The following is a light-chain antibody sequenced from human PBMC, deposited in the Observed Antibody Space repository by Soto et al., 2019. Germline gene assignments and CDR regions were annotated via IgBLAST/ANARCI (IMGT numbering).Light chain of an antibody. CDR3: SSYTMSSTWV. J-gene: IGLJ3*02. Sequence: QSALTQPASVSGSPGQSIIISCTGTSSDVGGYNYVSWYQQHPGKAPKLMIYDVSNRPSGVSNRFSGSKSGNTASLTISGLQAEDEADYYCSSYTMSSTWVFGGGTKLTVL. CDR1: SSDVGGYNY. CDR2: DVS. V-gene: IGLV2-14*01.